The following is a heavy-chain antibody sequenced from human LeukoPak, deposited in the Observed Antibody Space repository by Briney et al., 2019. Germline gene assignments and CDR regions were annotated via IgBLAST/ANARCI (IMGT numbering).Heavy chain of an antibody. CDR2: INPNSGGT. CDR1: GYTFTGYY. J-gene: IGHJ4*02. Sequence: ASVKVSCKASGYTFTGYYMHWVRQAPGQGLEWMGWINPNSGGTNYARRFQGRVTMTRDTSTNTAYMELTRVRSDDTGVYYCARVGGNCSGGSCFDYWGQGTLVTVSS. V-gene: IGHV1-2*02. D-gene: IGHD2-15*01. CDR3: ARVGGNCSGGSCFDY.